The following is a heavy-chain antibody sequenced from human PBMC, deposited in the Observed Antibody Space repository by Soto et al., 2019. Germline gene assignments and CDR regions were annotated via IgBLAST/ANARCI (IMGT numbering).Heavy chain of an antibody. CDR3: AKSPLVAGTFDY. Sequence: GSLRLSCAASGFTFSSYAMSWVRQAPGKGLEWVSAISGSGGSTYYADSVKGRFTISRDNSKNTLYLQMNSLRAEDTAVYYCAKSPLVAGTFDYWGQGTLVTVSS. CDR2: ISGSGGST. CDR1: GFTFSSYA. D-gene: IGHD1-26*01. V-gene: IGHV3-23*01. J-gene: IGHJ4*02.